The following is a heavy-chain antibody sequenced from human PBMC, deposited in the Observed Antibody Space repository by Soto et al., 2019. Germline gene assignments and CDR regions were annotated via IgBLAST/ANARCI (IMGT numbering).Heavy chain of an antibody. J-gene: IGHJ4*02. D-gene: IGHD2-8*01. CDR2: IHTSGDT. CDR3: ARGVNDDS. Sequence: GGSLRLSCVASGFSVGGNHLTWVRQAPGKGLEWVAVIHTSGDTYYADSVQGRFTISRDNSKNTVYLQMNSLRVGDTAMYFCARGVNDDSWGQGTLVTVSS. CDR1: GFSVGGNH. V-gene: IGHV3-53*01.